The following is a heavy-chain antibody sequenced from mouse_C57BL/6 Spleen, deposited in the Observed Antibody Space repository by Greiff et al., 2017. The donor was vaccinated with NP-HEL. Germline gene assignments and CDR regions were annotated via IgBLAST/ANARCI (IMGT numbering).Heavy chain of an antibody. CDR2: IYPGDGDT. J-gene: IGHJ2*01. Sequence: QVQLQQSGPELVKPGASVKISCKASGYAFSSSWMNWVKQRPGKGLEWIGRIYPGDGDTNYNGKFKGKATLTADKSSSTAYMQLSSLTSEDSAVYFCASPLREDYFDYWGQGTTLTVSS. CDR1: GYAFSSSW. CDR3: ASPLREDYFDY. V-gene: IGHV1-82*01. D-gene: IGHD1-1*01.